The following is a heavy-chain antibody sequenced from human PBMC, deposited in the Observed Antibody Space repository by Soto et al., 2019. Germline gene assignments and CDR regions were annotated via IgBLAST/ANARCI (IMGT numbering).Heavy chain of an antibody. Sequence: PGGSLRLSCAASGFTFSSSAMSWVRQAPGKGLGWVSAISGSGGSTYYADSVKGRFTISRDNSKNTLYLQMNSLRAEDTAVYYCAKISVTKRGYSYGSIYFDYWGQGTLVTVSS. D-gene: IGHD5-18*01. J-gene: IGHJ4*02. CDR3: AKISVTKRGYSYGSIYFDY. CDR2: ISGSGGST. CDR1: GFTFSSSA. V-gene: IGHV3-23*01.